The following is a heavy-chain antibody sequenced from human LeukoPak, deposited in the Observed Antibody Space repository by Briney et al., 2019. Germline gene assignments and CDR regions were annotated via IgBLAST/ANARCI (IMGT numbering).Heavy chain of an antibody. CDR2: IYYSGST. Sequence: GSLRLSCAASGFTFSSHGMHWIRQPPGKGLEWIGSIYYSGSTYYNPSLKSRVTISVDTSKNQFSLKLSSVTAADTAVYYCARRTGSSSWYQSSAQAAFDYWGQGTLVTVSS. V-gene: IGHV4-39*01. D-gene: IGHD6-13*01. J-gene: IGHJ4*02. CDR3: ARRTGSSSWYQSSAQAAFDY. CDR1: GFTFSSHG.